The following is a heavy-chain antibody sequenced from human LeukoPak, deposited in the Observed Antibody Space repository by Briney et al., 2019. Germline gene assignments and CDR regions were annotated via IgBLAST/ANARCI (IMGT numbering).Heavy chain of an antibody. J-gene: IGHJ4*02. Sequence: PSETLSLTCTVSGGSISSGGYYWSWLRQPPGKGLEWIGYIYHSGSTYYNPSLKSRVTISVDRSKNQFSLKLSSVTAADTAVYYCARGGEYCSSTSCYEKSFDYWGQGTLVTVSS. CDR3: ARGGEYCSSTSCYEKSFDY. CDR2: IYHSGST. V-gene: IGHV4-30-2*01. D-gene: IGHD2-2*01. CDR1: GGSISSGGYY.